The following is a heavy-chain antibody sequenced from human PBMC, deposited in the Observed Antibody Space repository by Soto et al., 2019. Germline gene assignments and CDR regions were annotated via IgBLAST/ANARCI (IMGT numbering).Heavy chain of an antibody. CDR2: ISAYNGNT. Sequence: QVQLVQSGAEVKKPGASVKVSCKGSGYTFTSYGISWVRQAPGQGLEWMGWISAYNGNTNYAQKLQGRVTMTTDTSTSTAYMELRRLRSDDTAVYYCARVIAVVPDAMEGLAVDGPPDYWGQGTLATVSS. V-gene: IGHV1-18*01. CDR3: ARVIAVVPDAMEGLAVDGPPDY. J-gene: IGHJ4*02. D-gene: IGHD2-2*01. CDR1: GYTFTSYG.